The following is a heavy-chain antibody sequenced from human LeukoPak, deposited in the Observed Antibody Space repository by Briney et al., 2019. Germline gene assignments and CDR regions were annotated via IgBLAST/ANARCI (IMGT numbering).Heavy chain of an antibody. CDR2: ISYDGIDK. CDR3: ARHYGDTRLYYYMDV. Sequence: GGSLRLSCAASGFAFSSYAMHWVRQAPGKGLEWVALISYDGIDKFYADSVKGRFTISRDNSKNTLYLQMNSLRAEDTAIYYCARHYGDTRLYYYMDVWGKGTTVTVSS. D-gene: IGHD4-17*01. V-gene: IGHV3-30*04. J-gene: IGHJ6*03. CDR1: GFAFSSYA.